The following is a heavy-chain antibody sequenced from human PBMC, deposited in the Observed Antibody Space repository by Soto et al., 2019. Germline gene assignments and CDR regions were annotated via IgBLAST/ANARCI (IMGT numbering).Heavy chain of an antibody. Sequence: EVQLVESGGGLVKPGGSLRLSCAASGFTFSSYSMNWVRQAPGKGLEWVSSISSSSSYIYYADSEKGRFTISRDNAKNCLYLQMNSLRAEDTAVYYCARDSITGTQDYYFDYWGQGTLVTVSS. V-gene: IGHV3-21*01. CDR1: GFTFSSYS. J-gene: IGHJ4*02. CDR3: ARDSITGTQDYYFDY. CDR2: ISSSSSYI. D-gene: IGHD1-7*01.